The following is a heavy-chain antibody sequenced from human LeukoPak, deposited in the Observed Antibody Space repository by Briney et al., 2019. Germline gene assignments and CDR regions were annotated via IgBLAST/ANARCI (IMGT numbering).Heavy chain of an antibody. D-gene: IGHD2-2*01. Sequence: SETLSLTCAVYGGSFSGYYWSWIRQPPGKGLEWIGEINHSGSTNYNPSLKSRVTISVDTSKNQFSLKLSSVTAADTAVNYCARDGGYCSSTSCSPPFDYWGQGTLVTVSS. CDR2: INHSGST. J-gene: IGHJ4*02. CDR3: ARDGGYCSSTSCSPPFDY. CDR1: GGSFSGYY. V-gene: IGHV4-34*01.